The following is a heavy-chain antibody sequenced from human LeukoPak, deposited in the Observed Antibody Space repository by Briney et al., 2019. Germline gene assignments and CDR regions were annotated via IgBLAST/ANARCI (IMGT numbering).Heavy chain of an antibody. J-gene: IGHJ4*02. D-gene: IGHD2-2*01. V-gene: IGHV3-23*01. CDR2: ITSRGGST. CDR3: AKRGVSRSFDY. Sequence: GGSLRLSCAASGFTFSNYAMIWVRQAPGKGGEGVSVITSRGGSTFYADSVGGRFTIPRDNSNNTLYLQMNTLRAEDTAIYYCAKRGVSRSFDYWGQGILVTVSS. CDR1: GFTFSNYA.